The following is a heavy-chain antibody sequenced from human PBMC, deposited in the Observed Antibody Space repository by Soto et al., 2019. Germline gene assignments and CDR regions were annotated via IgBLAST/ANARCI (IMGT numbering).Heavy chain of an antibody. J-gene: IGHJ4*02. CDR2: IKQDGSEK. CDR1: GFTFSTYW. Sequence: EVQLVESGGGLVQPGGSLRLSCSASGFTFSTYWMSWVRQAPGKGLEWVANIKQDGSEKYYVDSVKGRFTISRDNAKNSLYVQMNSLRAEDTAVYYCARDSLGYCTSTSCYWSEDYWGQGTLVTVSS. CDR3: ARDSLGYCTSTSCYWSEDY. V-gene: IGHV3-7*03. D-gene: IGHD2-2*01.